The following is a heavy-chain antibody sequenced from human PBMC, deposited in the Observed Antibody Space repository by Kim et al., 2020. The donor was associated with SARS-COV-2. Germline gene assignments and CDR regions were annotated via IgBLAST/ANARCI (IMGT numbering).Heavy chain of an antibody. CDR3: ARERATELWFGNHYYYYGMDV. D-gene: IGHD3-10*01. CDR2: ISSSSSTI. CDR1: GFTFSSYS. V-gene: IGHV3-48*02. Sequence: GGSLRLSCAASGFTFSSYSMNWVRQAPGKGLEWVSYISSSSSTIYYADSVKGRFTISRDNAKNSLYLQMNSLRDEDTAVYYCARERATELWFGNHYYYYGMDVWGQGTTVTVSS. J-gene: IGHJ6*02.